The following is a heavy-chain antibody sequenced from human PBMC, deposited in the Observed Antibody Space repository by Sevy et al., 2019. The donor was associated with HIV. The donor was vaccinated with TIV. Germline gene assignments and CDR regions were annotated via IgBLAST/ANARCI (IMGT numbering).Heavy chain of an antibody. CDR2: INPDGINK. D-gene: IGHD3-10*01. Sequence: GGSLRLSCAASGFIFTNSWMTWVRQAPGRGPECVATINPDGINKYYVDSVKGRFIVSRDNAKKSLSLQMNSLGDEDTAGYHWVRGGGVHCGHGALVTVSS. J-gene: IGHJ4*01. CDR3: VRGGGVH. V-gene: IGHV3-7*01. CDR1: GFIFTNSW.